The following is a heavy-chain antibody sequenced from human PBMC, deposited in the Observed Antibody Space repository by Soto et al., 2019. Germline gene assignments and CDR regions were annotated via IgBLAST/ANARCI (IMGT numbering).Heavy chain of an antibody. J-gene: IGHJ4*02. CDR1: GYTVSSYG. CDR2: IKPDGSEK. D-gene: IGHD3-16*02. CDR3: ARLSPY. Sequence: PWGSLRISFAACGYTVSSYGIGWVRQAPGKGLEWVANIKPDGSEKYYVDSVKGRFTISRDDAKNSLYLEMNSLRAEDTAVYYCARLSPYWGQGALVTVSS. V-gene: IGHV3-7*01.